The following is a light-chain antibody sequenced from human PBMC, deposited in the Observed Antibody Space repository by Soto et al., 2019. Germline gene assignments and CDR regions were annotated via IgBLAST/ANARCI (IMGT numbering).Light chain of an antibody. CDR2: AAS. V-gene: IGKV1-12*01. J-gene: IGKJ4*01. Sequence: DIQMTQSPSFVSASVGDRVTITCRASQGITSWLAWYQQKPGRAPKLLMHAASRLESGVPSKFSGSGAGTDFTLTISSLQPEDFATYYCQQTSSFPLTFGGGTKVEIK. CDR1: QGITSW. CDR3: QQTSSFPLT.